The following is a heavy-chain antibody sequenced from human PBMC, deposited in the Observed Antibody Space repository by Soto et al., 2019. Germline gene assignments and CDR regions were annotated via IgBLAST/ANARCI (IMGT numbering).Heavy chain of an antibody. Sequence: GGSLRLSCAASGFIFDDYGMHWVRQAPGKGLEWVSGITWNSRSLDYADSVKGRFIISRDNAKKSLYLQMNSLRVEDTAVYYCGKDIGNILTVGDVWGQGTTVTVSS. CDR2: ITWNSRSL. V-gene: IGHV3-9*01. J-gene: IGHJ6*02. D-gene: IGHD3-9*01. CDR1: GFIFDDYG. CDR3: GKDIGNILTVGDV.